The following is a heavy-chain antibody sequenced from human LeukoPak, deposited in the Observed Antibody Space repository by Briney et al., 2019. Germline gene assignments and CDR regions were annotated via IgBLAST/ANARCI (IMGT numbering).Heavy chain of an antibody. J-gene: IGHJ6*04. D-gene: IGHD3-9*01. CDR2: IYYSGST. CDR1: GGSVSSSSYY. Sequence: SETLSLTCTVSGGSVSSSSYYWSWIRQPPGKGLEWIGYIYYSGSTNYNPSLKSRVTISVDTSKNQFSLKLSSVTAADTAVYYCARAHYDILTGPLSGYGMDVWGKGTTVTVSS. V-gene: IGHV4-61*01. CDR3: ARAHYDILTGPLSGYGMDV.